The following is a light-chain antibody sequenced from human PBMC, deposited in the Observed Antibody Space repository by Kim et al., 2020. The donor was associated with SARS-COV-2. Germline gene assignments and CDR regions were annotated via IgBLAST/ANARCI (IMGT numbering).Light chain of an antibody. J-gene: IGKJ4*01. CDR1: QGTNNY. CDR3: QNYNSAPPT. V-gene: IGKV1-27*01. Sequence: DIQMTQSPSSLSASVGDRVTITCRASQGTNNYLAWYQQKPGKVPKVLIYLASNLQSGVPSRFSGSGSGTDFTLTITSLQPEDVATYYCQNYNSAPPTFGGGTKVEI. CDR2: LAS.